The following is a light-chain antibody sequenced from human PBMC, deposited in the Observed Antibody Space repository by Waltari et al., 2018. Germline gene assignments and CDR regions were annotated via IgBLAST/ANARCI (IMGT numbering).Light chain of an antibody. CDR3: QLWDTSNDRVV. CDR2: DDS. V-gene: IGLV3-21*02. CDR1: NLESES. J-gene: IGLJ3*02. Sequence: STMLSQPPSMSVAPGQTARITCGGNNLESESVHWYQQKPGQAPLVVLYDDSARPSGIPRRFSGSNSGNKATLTISRVEAGDEADYYCQLWDTSNDRVVFGGGT.